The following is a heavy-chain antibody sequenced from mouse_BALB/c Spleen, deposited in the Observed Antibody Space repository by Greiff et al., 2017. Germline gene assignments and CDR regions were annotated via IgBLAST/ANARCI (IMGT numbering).Heavy chain of an antibody. J-gene: IGHJ4*01. D-gene: IGHD3-1*01. CDR1: GFSLTSYG. CDR3: ARDSSRAMDY. V-gene: IGHV2-9*02. Sequence: VKLMESGPGLVAPSQSLSITCTVSGFSLTSYGVHWVRQPPGKGLEWLGVIWAGGSTNYNSALMSRLSISKDNSKSQVFLKMNSLQTDETAMYYCARDSSRAMDYWGQGTSVTVSS. CDR2: IWAGGST.